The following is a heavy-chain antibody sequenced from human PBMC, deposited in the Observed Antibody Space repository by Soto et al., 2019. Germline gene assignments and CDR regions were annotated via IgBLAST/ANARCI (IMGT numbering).Heavy chain of an antibody. J-gene: IGHJ4*02. CDR1: GYTFTSYA. D-gene: IGHD3-22*01. Sequence: ASVKVSCKAYGYTFTSYAMHWVRQAPGQRLEWMGWINAGNGNTKYSQKFQGRVPITRDTSASTAYMELSSLRSEDTAVYYCARDRRDSSGYYFDYWGQGTLVTVSS. V-gene: IGHV1-3*01. CDR3: ARDRRDSSGYYFDY. CDR2: INAGNGNT.